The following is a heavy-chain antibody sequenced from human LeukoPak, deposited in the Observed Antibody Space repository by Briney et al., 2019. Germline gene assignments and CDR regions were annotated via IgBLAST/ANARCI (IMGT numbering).Heavy chain of an antibody. CDR3: AKDGRGSGGYFDY. CDR2: ISYDGSNK. CDR1: GFTFSSYG. D-gene: IGHD3-16*01. V-gene: IGHV3-30*18. J-gene: IGHJ4*02. Sequence: GGSLRLSCAASGFTFSSYGMHWVRQAPGKGLEWVAVISYDGSNKYYADSVKGRFTISRDNSKNTLYLQMNSLRAEDTAVYYCAKDGRGSGGYFDYWGQGTLVTVSS.